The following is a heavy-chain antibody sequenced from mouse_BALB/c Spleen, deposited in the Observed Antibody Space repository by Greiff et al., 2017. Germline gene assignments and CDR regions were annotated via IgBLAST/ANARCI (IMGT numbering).Heavy chain of an antibody. CDR1: GFTFSSFG. V-gene: IGHV5-17*02. D-gene: IGHD1-1*01. Sequence: EVQGVESGGGLVQPGGSRKLSCAASGFTFSSFGMHWVRQAPEKGLEWVAYISSGSSTIYYADTVKGRFTISRDNPKNTLFLQMTSLRSEDTAMYYCARAPVVAPGAMDYWGQGTSVTVSS. CDR3: ARAPVVAPGAMDY. CDR2: ISSGSSTI. J-gene: IGHJ4*01.